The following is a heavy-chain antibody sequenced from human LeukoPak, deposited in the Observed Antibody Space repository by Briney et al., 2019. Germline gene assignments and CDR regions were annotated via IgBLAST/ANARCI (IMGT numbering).Heavy chain of an antibody. CDR1: GYTFTGYY. D-gene: IGHD2-2*01. CDR2: INPNGGGT. V-gene: IGHV1-2*02. J-gene: IGHJ4*02. CDR3: ARGGVGDQLPHDY. Sequence: ASVKVSCKASGYTFTGYYMHWVRQAPGQGLEWMGWINPNGGGTNYAQKFQGRVTMTRDTSISTAYMELSRLRSDDTAVYYCARGGVGDQLPHDYWGQGTLVTVSS.